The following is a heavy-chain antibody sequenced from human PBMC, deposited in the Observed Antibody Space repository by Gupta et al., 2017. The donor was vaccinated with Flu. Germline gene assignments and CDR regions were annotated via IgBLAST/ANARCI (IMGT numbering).Heavy chain of an antibody. Sequence: EVQLVESGGGLVQPGGSLRLSCAASGCTFRSYWMHWVRQAPGKGLVWVSRINRDGSSTSYAESVKGRFTISRDNAKNTLYLQMNSLRAEDTAVYYCASDYGELYFDYWGQGTLVTVSS. V-gene: IGHV3-74*01. CDR3: ASDYGELYFDY. CDR1: GCTFRSYW. D-gene: IGHD4-17*01. J-gene: IGHJ4*02. CDR2: INRDGSST.